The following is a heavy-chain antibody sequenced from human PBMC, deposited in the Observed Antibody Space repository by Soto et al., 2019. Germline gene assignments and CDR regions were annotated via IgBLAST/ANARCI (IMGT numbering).Heavy chain of an antibody. D-gene: IGHD2-2*01. Sequence: PGGSLRLSCAASGFTFNSYWMSWVRQAPGKGLQWVANIKEDGSGKYYVDSAKGRFTISRDNAKNSLHLQMYSLRPEDTAVYYCARDVPVAQLAYWGQGTLVTVSS. CDR2: IKEDGSGK. J-gene: IGHJ4*02. CDR3: ARDVPVAQLAY. V-gene: IGHV3-7*01. CDR1: GFTFNSYW.